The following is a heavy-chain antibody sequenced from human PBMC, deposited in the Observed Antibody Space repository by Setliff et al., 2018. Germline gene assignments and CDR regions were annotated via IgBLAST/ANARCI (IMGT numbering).Heavy chain of an antibody. CDR3: ARENLSSGWYVGGYYYYYGMDV. Sequence: SETLSLTCTVSGYSISSGHYWGWIRQPPGKGLEWIGSISHSGSTYYNPSLRSRVTISVDTSKNQFSLKLSSVTAADTAVYYCARENLSSGWYVGGYYYYYGMDVWGQGTTVTVSS. CDR1: GYSISSGHY. V-gene: IGHV4-38-2*02. D-gene: IGHD6-19*01. J-gene: IGHJ6*02. CDR2: ISHSGST.